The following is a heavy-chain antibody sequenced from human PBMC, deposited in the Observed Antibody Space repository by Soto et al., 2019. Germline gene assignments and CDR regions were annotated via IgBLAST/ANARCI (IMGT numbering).Heavy chain of an antibody. CDR1: GYTFTGYY. D-gene: IGHD4-4*01. V-gene: IGHV1-2*02. CDR2: INPNSGGA. J-gene: IGHJ4*02. Sequence: ASVKVSCKASGYTFTGYYMHWVRQAPGQGLEWMGWINPNSGGANYAQKFQGRVTMTRDTSISTAYMELSRLRSDDTAVYYCARDVDEYSGFDYWGQGTLVTVSS. CDR3: ARDVDEYSGFDY.